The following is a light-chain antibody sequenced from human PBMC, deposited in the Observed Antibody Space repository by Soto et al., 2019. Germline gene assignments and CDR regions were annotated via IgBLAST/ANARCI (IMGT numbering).Light chain of an antibody. CDR1: QSISSW. Sequence: DIQMTQSPSTLSASVGDRVTITCRARQSISSWLAWYQQKPGKAPKLLIYEASSLERGVPSRFSGSGSGTEFTLTISSLQPDDFATYYCQQYNSYPGTFGQGTKVEIK. V-gene: IGKV1-5*01. J-gene: IGKJ1*01. CDR2: EAS. CDR3: QQYNSYPGT.